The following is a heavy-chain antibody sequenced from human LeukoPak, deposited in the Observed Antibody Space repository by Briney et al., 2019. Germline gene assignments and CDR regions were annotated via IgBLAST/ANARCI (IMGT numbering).Heavy chain of an antibody. CDR3: ARRRVVVAARYYFDY. CDR2: INPNSGGT. CDR1: GHTFTGYY. V-gene: IGHV1-2*02. D-gene: IGHD2-15*01. Sequence: ASVKVSCKASGHTFTGYYMHWVRQAPGQGLEWMGWINPNSGGTNYAQKFQGRVTMTRDTSISTAYMELSRLRSDDTAVYYCARRRVVVAARYYFDYWGQGTLVTVSS. J-gene: IGHJ4*02.